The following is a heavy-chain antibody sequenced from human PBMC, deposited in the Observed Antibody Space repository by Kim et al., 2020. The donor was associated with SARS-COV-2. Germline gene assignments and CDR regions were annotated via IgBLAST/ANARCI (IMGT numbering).Heavy chain of an antibody. D-gene: IGHD6-19*01. J-gene: IGHJ6*02. V-gene: IGHV1-8*01. Sequence: ASVKVSCKASGYTFTSYDINWVRQATGQGLEWMGWMNPNSGNTGYAQKFQGRVTMTRNTSISTAYMELSSLRSEDTAVYYCARGQRGVSGWYGYYYYGMDVWGQGTTVTVSS. CDR2: MNPNSGNT. CDR1: GYTFTSYD. CDR3: ARGQRGVSGWYGYYYYGMDV.